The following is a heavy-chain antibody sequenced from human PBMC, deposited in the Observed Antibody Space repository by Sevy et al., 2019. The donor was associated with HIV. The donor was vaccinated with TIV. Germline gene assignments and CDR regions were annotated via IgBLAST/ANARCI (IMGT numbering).Heavy chain of an antibody. CDR1: GFTFSSYE. Sequence: GGSLRLSCAASGFTFSSYEMNWVRQAPGKGLEWVSYISSSGSTIYYAHSVKGRFTISGDNAKNSLYLQMNSLRAEDTAVYYCARIAAAGPHDAFDIWGQGTMVTVSS. CDR3: ARIAAAGPHDAFDI. D-gene: IGHD6-13*01. J-gene: IGHJ3*02. CDR2: ISSSGSTI. V-gene: IGHV3-48*03.